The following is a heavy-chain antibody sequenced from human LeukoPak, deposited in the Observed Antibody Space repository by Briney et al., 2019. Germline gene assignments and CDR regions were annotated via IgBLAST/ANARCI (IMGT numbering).Heavy chain of an antibody. Sequence: SETLSLTCTVSGGSISSGDYYWSWIRQPPGKGLEWIGYIYYSGSTYYNPSLKSRVTISVDTSKNQFSLKLSSVTAADTAVYYCARGPSITMVRGVFDYWGQGTLVTVSS. V-gene: IGHV4-30-4*01. CDR2: IYYSGST. CDR1: GGSISSGDYY. J-gene: IGHJ4*02. D-gene: IGHD3-10*01. CDR3: ARGPSITMVRGVFDY.